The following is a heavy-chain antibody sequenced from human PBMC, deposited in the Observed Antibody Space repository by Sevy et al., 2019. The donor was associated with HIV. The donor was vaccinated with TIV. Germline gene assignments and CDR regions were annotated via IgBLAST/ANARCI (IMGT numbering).Heavy chain of an antibody. CDR2: ISAYNGNT. V-gene: IGHV1-18*01. CDR3: ARGYSTYYDSSLDAFDI. J-gene: IGHJ3*02. Sequence: ASLKVSCKASGYTFTSYGISWVRQAPGQGLEWMGWISAYNGNTNYAQKLQGRVTMTTDTSTSTAYMELRNLRSDDTAVYYCARGYSTYYDSSLDAFDIWGQGTMVTVSS. CDR1: GYTFTSYG. D-gene: IGHD3-22*01.